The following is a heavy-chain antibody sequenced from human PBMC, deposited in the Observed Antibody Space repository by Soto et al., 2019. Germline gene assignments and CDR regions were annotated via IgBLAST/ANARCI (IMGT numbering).Heavy chain of an antibody. V-gene: IGHV3-33*01. Sequence: QVQLVESGGGVVQPGRSLRLSCAASGFTFSTYGMHWVRQAPGKGLEWVAIICFDGSNKYYAESVEGRFTISRDNSKSTLFLQMNSLRDEDTAVYYCGRGSGSATPGPFDIWGRGTMVTVSS. J-gene: IGHJ3*02. CDR3: GRGSGSATPGPFDI. D-gene: IGHD3-10*01. CDR2: ICFDGSNK. CDR1: GFTFSTYG.